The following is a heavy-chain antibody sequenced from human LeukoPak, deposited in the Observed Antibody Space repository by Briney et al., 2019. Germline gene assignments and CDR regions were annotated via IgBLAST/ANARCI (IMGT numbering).Heavy chain of an antibody. J-gene: IGHJ4*02. Sequence: SETLSLTCTVSGGSISSYYWSWIRQPPGKGLEWIGYIFYSGSTNYNPSLKSRVTTSVDTSKNQFSLKLSSVTAADTAVYYCARHGGQSSGYYYWGQGNLVTVSS. D-gene: IGHD3-22*01. CDR3: ARHGGQSSGYYY. CDR1: GGSISSYY. V-gene: IGHV4-59*08. CDR2: IFYSGST.